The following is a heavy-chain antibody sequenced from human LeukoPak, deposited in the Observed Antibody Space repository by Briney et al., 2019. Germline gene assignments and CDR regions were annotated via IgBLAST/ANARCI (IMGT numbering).Heavy chain of an antibody. D-gene: IGHD6-19*01. CDR1: GYTFTSYD. CDR3: ARGTSYSSGWADAFDI. V-gene: IGHV1-8*03. J-gene: IGHJ3*02. CDR2: MNPNSGNT. Sequence: SVKVSCNASGYTFTSYDINWVRQATGQGLEWMGWMNPNSGNTGYAQKFQGRVTITRNTSISTAYMELSSLRSEDTAVYYCARGTSYSSGWADAFDIWGQGTMVTVSS.